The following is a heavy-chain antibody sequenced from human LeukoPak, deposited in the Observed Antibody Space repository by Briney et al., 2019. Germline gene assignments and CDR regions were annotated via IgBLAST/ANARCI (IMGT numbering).Heavy chain of an antibody. CDR2: IYYSGST. V-gene: IGHV4-30-4*08. CDR1: GGSISSGDYY. Sequence: SQTLSLTCTVSGGSISSGDYYWSWIRQPPGKGLEWIGYIYYSGSTYYNPSLKSRVTISVDTSKNQFSLKLSSVTAADTAVYYCARLSLGYCSSTICYNPDYWGQGTLVTVSS. J-gene: IGHJ4*02. CDR3: ARLSLGYCSSTICYNPDY. D-gene: IGHD2-2*02.